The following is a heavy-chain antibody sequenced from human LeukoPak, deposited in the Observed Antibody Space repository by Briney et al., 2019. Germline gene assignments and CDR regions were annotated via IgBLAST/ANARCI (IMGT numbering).Heavy chain of an antibody. CDR2: IDVGSSNT. J-gene: IGHJ4*02. CDR1: GFTFTSSA. Sequence: SVKPSCKASGFTFTSSAMQWVRQARGPRLEWIRCIDVGSSNTNYAQKLQERVTITREMSTNTAYMELSSLRAEDTVVYYCAAASIVVVPAAFDYWGQGTMVTVSS. V-gene: IGHV1-58*02. D-gene: IGHD2-2*01. CDR3: AAASIVVVPAAFDY.